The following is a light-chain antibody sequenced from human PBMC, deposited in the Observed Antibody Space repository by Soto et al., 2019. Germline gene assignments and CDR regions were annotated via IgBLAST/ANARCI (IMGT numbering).Light chain of an antibody. CDR2: AAS. J-gene: IGKJ4*01. CDR3: QQYKTYPPT. Sequence: AIQLTQSPSSLSASVGDRVTITCRASQGIRNDLGWYQQKPGKAPKLLIYAASSLQSGVPSRFSGSASGTEFTLTISSLQPEDFATYYCQQYKTYPPTFGGGTKVDIK. CDR1: QGIRND. V-gene: IGKV1-6*01.